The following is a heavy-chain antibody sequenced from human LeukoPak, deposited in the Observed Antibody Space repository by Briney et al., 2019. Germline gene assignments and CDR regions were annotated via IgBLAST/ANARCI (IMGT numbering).Heavy chain of an antibody. Sequence: GASVKVSCKASGYTFTDYFLHWIQQAPGKGLQWIGRVDPEDGKTKYAEKFQGRLTITADTSTDTAYMELSGLTFEDTAVYYCAPRIPHDYWGQGTLVTVSS. V-gene: IGHV1-69-2*01. J-gene: IGHJ4*02. CDR1: GYTFTDYF. CDR3: APRIPHDY. D-gene: IGHD2-15*01. CDR2: VDPEDGKT.